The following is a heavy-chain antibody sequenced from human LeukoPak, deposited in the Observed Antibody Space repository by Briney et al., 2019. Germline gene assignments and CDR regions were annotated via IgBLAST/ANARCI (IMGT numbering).Heavy chain of an antibody. CDR2: IRDDGSAK. D-gene: IGHD3-22*01. V-gene: IGHV3-7*01. CDR3: AKFITYHGASDI. Sequence: GSLRLSCVASGFTFRSYWMTWVRQAPGKGLEWVASIRDDGSAKYYVDSVKGRFTISRDSARNSLYLQMDSLRAEDTAVYYCAKFITYHGASDIWAQGTMVTVSS. J-gene: IGHJ3*02. CDR1: GFTFRSYW.